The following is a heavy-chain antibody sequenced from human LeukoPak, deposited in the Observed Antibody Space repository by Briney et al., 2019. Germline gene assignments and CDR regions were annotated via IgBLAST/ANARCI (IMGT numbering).Heavy chain of an antibody. Sequence: ASVKVSCKASGYTFTGYYMHWVRQAPGQGLEWMGRINPNSGGTNYAQKFQGRVTMTRDTSTSTAYMELRSLRSDDTAVYYCARDKLYGDYGTHYFDYWGQGTLVTVSS. V-gene: IGHV1-2*06. CDR3: ARDKLYGDYGTHYFDY. J-gene: IGHJ4*02. CDR2: INPNSGGT. D-gene: IGHD4-17*01. CDR1: GYTFTGYY.